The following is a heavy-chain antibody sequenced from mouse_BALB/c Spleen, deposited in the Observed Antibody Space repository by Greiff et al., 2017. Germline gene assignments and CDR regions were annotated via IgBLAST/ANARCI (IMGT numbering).Heavy chain of an antibody. CDR1: GFTFSSYG. D-gene: IGHD2-4*01. CDR3: AREGEGYDYLAY. J-gene: IGHJ3*01. Sequence: EVKLMESGGGLVQPGGSLKLSCAASGFTFSSYGMSWVRQTPDKRLELVATINSNGGSTYYPDSVKGRFTISRDNAKNTLYLQMSSLKSEDTAMYYCAREGEGYDYLAYWGQGTLDTVSA. V-gene: IGHV5-6-3*01. CDR2: INSNGGST.